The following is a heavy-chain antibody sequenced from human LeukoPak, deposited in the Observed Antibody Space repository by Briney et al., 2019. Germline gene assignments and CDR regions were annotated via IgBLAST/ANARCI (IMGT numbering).Heavy chain of an antibody. D-gene: IGHD3-9*01. V-gene: IGHV3-23*01. CDR2: ISRRGDTT. CDR1: GFTFSNYA. J-gene: IGHJ4*02. CDR3: SKATGPNSFRYIEY. Sequence: GGSLRLSCGASGFTFSNYAMNWVRQVPGKGLEWLSGISRRGDTTYYTDSVKGRFTISRDNSNNTLYLQMNTLRADDTAVYYCSKATGPNSFRYIEYWGQGTLVTVSS.